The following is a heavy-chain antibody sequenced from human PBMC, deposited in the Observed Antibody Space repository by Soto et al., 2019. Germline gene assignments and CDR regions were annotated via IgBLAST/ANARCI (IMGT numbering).Heavy chain of an antibody. CDR3: TRDNGYYRFDP. CDR1: GFTLSRSC. CDR2: IKEDGSEK. Sequence: PGGPLRLSSAASGFTLSRSCMYWVRQPPGQGLEWVASIKEDGSEKYYVDSVKGRFSISRDNAKSSLYLQMNSLRAEDTAVYYCTRDNGYYRFDPWGQGSLVTVCS. D-gene: IGHD1-26*01. J-gene: IGHJ5*02. V-gene: IGHV3-7*01.